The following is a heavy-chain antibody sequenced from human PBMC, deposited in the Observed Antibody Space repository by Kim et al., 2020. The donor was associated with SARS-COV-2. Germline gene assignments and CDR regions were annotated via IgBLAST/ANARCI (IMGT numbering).Heavy chain of an antibody. Sequence: ASVKVSCKASGYTFSDYYMHWVRQAPGQGPERMGWISPSSGGTNSAQKFQGRVTLTRDTSITTLYMELRRLTSDDTAVYYCARGLHCSSPRYYRFDYWGQ. D-gene: IGHD2-2*01. CDR3: ARGLHCSSPRYYRFDY. V-gene: IGHV1-2*02. J-gene: IGHJ4*02. CDR1: GYTFSDYY. CDR2: ISPSSGGT.